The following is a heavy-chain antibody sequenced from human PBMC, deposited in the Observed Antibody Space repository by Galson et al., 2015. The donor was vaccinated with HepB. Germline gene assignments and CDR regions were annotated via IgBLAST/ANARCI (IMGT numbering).Heavy chain of an antibody. CDR2: IDPSDSYT. Sequence: QSGAEVKKPGESLRISCKGSGYSFTSYWISWVRQMPGKGLEWMGRIDPSDSYTNYSPSFQGHVTISADKSISTAYLQWSSLKASDTAMYYCARLDIVVVPAADYYYYYGMDVWGQGTTVTVSS. V-gene: IGHV5-10-1*01. J-gene: IGHJ6*02. CDR3: ARLDIVVVPAADYYYYYGMDV. CDR1: GYSFTSYW. D-gene: IGHD2-2*01.